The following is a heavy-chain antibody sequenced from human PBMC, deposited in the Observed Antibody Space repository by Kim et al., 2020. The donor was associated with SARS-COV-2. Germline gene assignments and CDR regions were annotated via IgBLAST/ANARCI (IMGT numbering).Heavy chain of an antibody. J-gene: IGHJ5*02. D-gene: IGHD6-13*01. CDR3: AKDGSSWLRLTFDP. Sequence: ADSVKGRFTISRDNSKITLYLQMNSLRAEDTAVYYCAKDGSSWLRLTFDPWGQGTLVTVSS. V-gene: IGHV3-23*01.